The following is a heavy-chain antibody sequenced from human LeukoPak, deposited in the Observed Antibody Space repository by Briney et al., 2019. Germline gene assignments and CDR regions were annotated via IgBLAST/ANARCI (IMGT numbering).Heavy chain of an antibody. J-gene: IGHJ5*02. Sequence: ASVKVSCKASGYTFTGYYMHWVRQAPGQGLEWMGWINPNSGGTNYAQKFQGRVTMTRDTSISTAYMELSRLRSDDTAVYFCARVTHTELSTWFDPWGQGTLVTVSS. CDR1: GYTFTGYY. V-gene: IGHV1-2*02. D-gene: IGHD5-18*01. CDR3: ARVTHTELSTWFDP. CDR2: INPNSGGT.